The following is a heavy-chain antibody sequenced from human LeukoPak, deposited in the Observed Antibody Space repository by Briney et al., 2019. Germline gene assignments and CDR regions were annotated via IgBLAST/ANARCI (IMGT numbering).Heavy chain of an antibody. CDR2: VYSSGNSGTT. Sequence: SETLSLTCTVSGDSISGFYWSWIRQPAGKGLEWIGRVYSSGNSGTTNYNPSLQSRVTVSLDTSKNQVSLKLTSVTAADTAVYFCARESRMTAFDIWGQGTMVTVSS. J-gene: IGHJ3*02. D-gene: IGHD2-2*01. CDR3: ARESRMTAFDI. V-gene: IGHV4-4*07. CDR1: GDSISGFY.